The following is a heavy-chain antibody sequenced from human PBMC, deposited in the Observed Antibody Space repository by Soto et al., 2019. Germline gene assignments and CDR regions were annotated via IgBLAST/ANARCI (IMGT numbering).Heavy chain of an antibody. CDR1: GYTLTELS. V-gene: IGHV1-24*01. CDR3: ATFNRRWELLRPHAFDI. CDR2: FDPEDGET. Sequence: ASVKVSCKVSGYTLTELSMHWVRQAPGKGLEWMGGFDPEDGETIYAQKFQGRVTMTEDTATDTAYMELSSLTSEDTALYYCATFNRRWELLRPHAFDIWGQGTMVTVSS. J-gene: IGHJ3*02. D-gene: IGHD1-26*01.